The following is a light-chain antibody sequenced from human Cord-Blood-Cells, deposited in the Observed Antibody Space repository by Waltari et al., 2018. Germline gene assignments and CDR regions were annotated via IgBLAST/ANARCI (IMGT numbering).Light chain of an antibody. V-gene: IGKV3-11*01. J-gene: IGKJ2*01. CDR3: QQRSNWPPYT. CDR1: QSVSSY. CDR2: DAS. Sequence: EIVLTQSPATLSLSPGARATLSCRASQSVSSYLAWYQQKPGQAPRLLIYDASNRATGIPDRFSGSGSGTDFTLTISGLEPQDFAVYYCQQRSNWPPYTFGQGTKLEIK.